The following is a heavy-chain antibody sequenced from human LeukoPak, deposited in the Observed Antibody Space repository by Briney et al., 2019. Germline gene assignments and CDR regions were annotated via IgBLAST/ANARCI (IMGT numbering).Heavy chain of an antibody. D-gene: IGHD2-2*01. Sequence: SETLSLTCAVNGGSFSRYYWSWIRQPPGKGLEWIGEINHRGSTNYNPSLKSRVTISVDTSKNQFSLKLSSVTAADTAVYYCARFIVPAASAFDIWGQGTMVTVSS. J-gene: IGHJ3*02. CDR2: INHRGST. CDR1: GGSFSRYY. CDR3: ARFIVPAASAFDI. V-gene: IGHV4-34*01.